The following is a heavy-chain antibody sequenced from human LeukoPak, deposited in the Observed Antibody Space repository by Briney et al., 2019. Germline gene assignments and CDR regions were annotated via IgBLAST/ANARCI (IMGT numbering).Heavy chain of an antibody. CDR2: IYTSGST. CDR3: ARERVVAITTDLYNWLDP. CDR1: SGSISSGTYY. D-gene: IGHD3-22*01. V-gene: IGHV4-61*02. J-gene: IGHJ5*02. Sequence: TSSETLSLTCTVSSGSISSGTYYWSWIRQPAGKGLEWIGRIYTSGSTYYSPSLKSRVTISVDTSKNQFSLKLNSVTAADTAVYYCARERVVAITTDLYNWLDPWGQGTLVTVSS.